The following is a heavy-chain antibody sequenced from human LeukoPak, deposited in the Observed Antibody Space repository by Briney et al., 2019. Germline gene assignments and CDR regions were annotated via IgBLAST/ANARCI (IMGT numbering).Heavy chain of an antibody. CDR3: ARETSGNKDLVVVPTTIRYGMDV. V-gene: IGHV3-21*04. J-gene: IGHJ6*02. Sequence: PGGSLRLSCAVPGFTFSSYAMSWVRQAPGKGLEWVSSISSSSSYIYYADSVKGRFTISRDNTKNSLYLQMNSLRAEDTAVYYCARETSGNKDLVVVPTTIRYGMDVWGQGTTVSVSS. CDR2: ISSSSSYI. CDR1: GFTFSSYA. D-gene: IGHD2-2*01.